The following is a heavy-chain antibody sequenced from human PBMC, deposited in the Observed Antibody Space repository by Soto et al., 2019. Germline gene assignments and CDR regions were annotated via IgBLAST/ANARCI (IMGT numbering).Heavy chain of an antibody. CDR2: IKEDGSGK. V-gene: IGHV3-7*03. D-gene: IGHD3-16*01. Sequence: GGSLRLSCTASGFTFRSYWMSWVRQAPGEGLGWVANIKEDGSGKYYVDSVKGRFSISRDNARNSLYLQMNSLRVEDTAVYYCVRVGRLGGYWGQGALVTVSS. CDR3: VRVGRLGGY. J-gene: IGHJ4*02. CDR1: GFTFRSYW.